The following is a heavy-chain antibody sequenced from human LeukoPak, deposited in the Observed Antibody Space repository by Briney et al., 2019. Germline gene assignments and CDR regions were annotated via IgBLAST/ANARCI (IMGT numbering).Heavy chain of an antibody. V-gene: IGHV4-59*01. CDR3: AREEYHSPYYYYMDV. J-gene: IGHJ6*03. D-gene: IGHD2-2*01. CDR1: GGSISYYY. Sequence: PSETLSLTCTVSGGSISYYYWSWIRQPPGKGLEWIGYIYYSGSTNYNPSLKSRVTISVDTSKNQFSLKLSSVTAADTAVYYCAREEYHSPYYYYMDVWGKGTTVTVSS. CDR2: IYYSGST.